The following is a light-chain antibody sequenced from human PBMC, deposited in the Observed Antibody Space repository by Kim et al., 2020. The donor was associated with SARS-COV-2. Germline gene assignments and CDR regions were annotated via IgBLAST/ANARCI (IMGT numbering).Light chain of an antibody. J-gene: IGKJ2*01. Sequence: KATISCKSSQTVLDKFIKKNYLACYKQKPEQPPKLLIYWASTRESGVPVRFSGSGSGTDFTLTISSLQAEDVAVYYCQQYHATPYTFGQGTKLEI. CDR2: WAS. CDR1: QTVLDKFIKKNY. CDR3: QQYHATPYT. V-gene: IGKV4-1*01.